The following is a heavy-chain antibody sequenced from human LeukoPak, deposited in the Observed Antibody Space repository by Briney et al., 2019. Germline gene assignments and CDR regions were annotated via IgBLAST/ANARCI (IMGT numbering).Heavy chain of an antibody. D-gene: IGHD6-19*01. CDR2: IYHSGST. CDR1: GGSISSGGYY. V-gene: IGHV4-30-2*01. Sequence: PSETLSLTCTVSGGSISSGGYYWSWIRQPPGKGLEWIGYIYHSGSTYYNPSLKSRVTISVDRSKNQFSLKLSSVTAADTAVYYCARWDDSAWAFGSWGPGTLVTVSS. CDR3: ARWDDSAWAFGS. J-gene: IGHJ4*02.